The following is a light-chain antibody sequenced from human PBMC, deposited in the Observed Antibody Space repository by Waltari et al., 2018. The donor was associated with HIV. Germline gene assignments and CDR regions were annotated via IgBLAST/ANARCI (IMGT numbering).Light chain of an antibody. Sequence: QSVLTQPPSASGTPGQNVTISCSGHTSNIGTTIVNWYQQFPGAAPKLLIYSNNQRPSGVPARFSGSKSGTSASLAISGLQSEDEADYFCAAWDDTLNGLFGGGTKLTVL. V-gene: IGLV1-44*01. CDR2: SNN. J-gene: IGLJ2*01. CDR1: TSNIGTTI. CDR3: AAWDDTLNGL.